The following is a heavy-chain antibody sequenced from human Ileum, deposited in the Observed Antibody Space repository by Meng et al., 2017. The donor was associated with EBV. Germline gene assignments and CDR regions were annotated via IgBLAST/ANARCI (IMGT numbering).Heavy chain of an antibody. CDR1: GGSISNENDY. D-gene: IGHD6-19*01. CDR3: ATRVAAVKYYFDY. CDR2: MYYSGST. V-gene: IGHV4-39*07. J-gene: IGHJ4*02. Sequence: QLQRQESGPGVVKPSDTLSLTCTVSGGSISNENDYWGWIRQRPGKGLEWIGSMYYSGSTYYNPSLKSRVTMSLDTSKNQFSLQLTSVTAADTALYYCATRVAAVKYYFDYWGQGTLVTVSS.